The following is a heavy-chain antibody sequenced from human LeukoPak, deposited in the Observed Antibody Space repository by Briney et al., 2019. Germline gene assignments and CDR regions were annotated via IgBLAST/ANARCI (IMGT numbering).Heavy chain of an antibody. CDR1: GFTFSSYS. J-gene: IGHJ4*02. D-gene: IGHD3-9*01. CDR3: ARVRYDILTGYYASDY. Sequence: GGSLRLSCAASGFTFSSYSMNWVRQAPGKGLEWVSYISSSSSPIYYADSVKGRFTISRDNAKNSLYLQMNSLRAEDTAVYYCARVRYDILTGYYASDYWGQGTLVTVSS. CDR2: ISSSSSPI. V-gene: IGHV3-48*04.